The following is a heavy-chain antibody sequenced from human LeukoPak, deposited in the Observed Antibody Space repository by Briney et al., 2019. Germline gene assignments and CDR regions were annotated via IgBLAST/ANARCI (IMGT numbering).Heavy chain of an antibody. Sequence: PGGSLRLSCAASGFTFSSYSMNWVGQAPGKGLEWVSYISSSSSTIYYADSVKGRFTISRDNAKNSLYLQMNSLRAEDTAVYYCARDQVTIFGVVTPNFDYWGQGTLVTVSS. CDR3: ARDQVTIFGVVTPNFDY. J-gene: IGHJ4*02. CDR1: GFTFSSYS. D-gene: IGHD3-3*01. CDR2: ISSSSSTI. V-gene: IGHV3-48*01.